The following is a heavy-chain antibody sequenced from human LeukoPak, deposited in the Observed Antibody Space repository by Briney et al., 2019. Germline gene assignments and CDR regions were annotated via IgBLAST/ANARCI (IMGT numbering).Heavy chain of an antibody. CDR3: ARGGSSWYGYYYTDV. D-gene: IGHD6-13*01. J-gene: IGHJ6*03. V-gene: IGHV4-4*07. Sequence: SETLSLTCTVSGGSINSDYWSWIRQPAGKGLEWIGRIYTSGSTNYNPSLKSRVTMSVDTSKNQFSLKLSSVTAADTAVYYCARGGSSWYGYYYTDVWGKGTTVTVSS. CDR2: IYTSGST. CDR1: GGSINSDY.